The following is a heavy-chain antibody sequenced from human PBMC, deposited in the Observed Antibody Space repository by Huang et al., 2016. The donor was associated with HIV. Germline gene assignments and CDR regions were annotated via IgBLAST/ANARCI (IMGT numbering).Heavy chain of an antibody. CDR2: INYSGDT. CDR1: GGSFSTYY. Sequence: QVRLQQWGAGRLKPSETLSLTCAVYGGSFSTYYWTWIRQPPGKGLEWIGEINYSGDTNYNSSLKSRVTMSVDTSKNQFSRRLNSVTAADTAVYYCVRDGKQMAPHFDYWGQGTLVTVSS. J-gene: IGHJ4*02. D-gene: IGHD2-8*01. CDR3: VRDGKQMAPHFDY. V-gene: IGHV4-34*02.